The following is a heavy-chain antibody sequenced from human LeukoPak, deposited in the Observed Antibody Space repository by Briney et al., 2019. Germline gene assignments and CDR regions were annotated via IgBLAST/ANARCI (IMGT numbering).Heavy chain of an antibody. CDR3: ARVYDFWSGYSEGAFDI. J-gene: IGHJ3*02. V-gene: IGHV4-59*11. Sequence: PSETLSLTCSVSGGSISGQYWTWIRQPPGKRLEWIGYTYYSGSTNYNPSLKSRVTISIDTSKNQFSLKVRSVTAADTAVYYCARVYDFWSGYSEGAFDIWGQGTMVTVSS. CDR1: GGSISGQY. CDR2: TYYSGST. D-gene: IGHD3-3*01.